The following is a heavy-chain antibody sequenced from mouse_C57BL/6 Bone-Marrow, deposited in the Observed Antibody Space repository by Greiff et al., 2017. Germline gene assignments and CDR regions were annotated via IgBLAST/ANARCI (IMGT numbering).Heavy chain of an antibody. Sequence: QVQLQQSGAELARPGASVKLSCKASGYTFTSYGISWVKQRTGQGLEWIGEIYPRSGNTYYNEKFKGKDTLTADKSSSTAYMELRSLTSEDSAVYFCAREREYYGLDYWGQGTTLTVSS. V-gene: IGHV1-81*01. J-gene: IGHJ2*01. D-gene: IGHD1-1*01. CDR1: GYTFTSYG. CDR2: IYPRSGNT. CDR3: AREREYYGLDY.